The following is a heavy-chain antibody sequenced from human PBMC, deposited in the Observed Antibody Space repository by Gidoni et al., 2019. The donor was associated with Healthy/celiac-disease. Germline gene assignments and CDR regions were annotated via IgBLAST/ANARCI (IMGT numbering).Heavy chain of an antibody. CDR2: IYYSGST. V-gene: IGHV4-59*08. J-gene: IGHJ5*02. CDR1: GGSISSYY. Sequence: QVQLQESGQGLVKPSENLSLTCTVSGGSISSYYWSWIRQPPGKGLEWIGYIYYSGSTNYNPSLKSRVTISVDTSKNQFSLKLSSVTAADTAVYYCARGGTYYDILTGYHWFDPWGQGTLVTVSS. CDR3: ARGGTYYDILTGYHWFDP. D-gene: IGHD3-9*01.